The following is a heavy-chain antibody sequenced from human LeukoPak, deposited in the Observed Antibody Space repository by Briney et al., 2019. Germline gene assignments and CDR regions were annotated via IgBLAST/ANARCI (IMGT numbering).Heavy chain of an antibody. D-gene: IGHD1-26*01. J-gene: IGHJ4*02. CDR2: VGRDGSVK. CDR1: GFTFSDYW. V-gene: IGHV3-7*01. Sequence: PGGSLRLSCVASGFTFSDYWMTWVRQVPGKGREWVANVGRDGSVKNYVDSVKGRFTISRDNAKKSLYLEMNSLRVEDTALYYCAKVGAWELQRVFENWGQGTLVTVSS. CDR3: AKVGAWELQRVFEN.